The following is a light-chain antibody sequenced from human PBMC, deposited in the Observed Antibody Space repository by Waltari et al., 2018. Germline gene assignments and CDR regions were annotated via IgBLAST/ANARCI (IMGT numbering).Light chain of an antibody. Sequence: IVLTPPTGPLPLSPGERATLPCRASQTDRNTYLAWYQQKPGQAPTLLIYGASSTATGIPDRFSCSGSGTDFSLTISSLETEDFGVYDCEQYDISPLTVGGATKVEIK. J-gene: IGKJ4*02. V-gene: IGKV3-20*01. CDR1: QTDRNTY. CDR2: GAS. CDR3: EQYDISPLT.